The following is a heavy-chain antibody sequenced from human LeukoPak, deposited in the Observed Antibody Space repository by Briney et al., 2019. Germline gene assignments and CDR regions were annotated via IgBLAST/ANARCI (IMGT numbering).Heavy chain of an antibody. CDR1: GFTFSSYG. V-gene: IGHV3-30*02. CDR3: ARYGSYYGDYFDY. J-gene: IGHJ4*02. Sequence: GGSLRLSCAASGFTFSSYGMHWVRQAPGKGLEWVAFIRYDGSNKYYADSVKGRFTISRDNSKNTLYLQMNSLRAEDTALYYCARYGSYYGDYFDYWGQGTLVTVSS. D-gene: IGHD1-26*01. CDR2: IRYDGSNK.